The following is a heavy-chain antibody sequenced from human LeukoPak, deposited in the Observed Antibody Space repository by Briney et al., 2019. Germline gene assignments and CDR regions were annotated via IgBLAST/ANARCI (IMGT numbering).Heavy chain of an antibody. J-gene: IGHJ3*02. D-gene: IGHD3-10*01. Sequence: GGPLRLSCAASGFTFSSYAMSWVRQAPGKGLEWVSAISGIGGSTYYADSVKGRFTISRDNSKNTLYLQMNSLRAEDTAVYYCAKQQLWFGELWGAFDIWGQGTMVTVSS. CDR3: AKQQLWFGELWGAFDI. V-gene: IGHV3-23*01. CDR1: GFTFSSYA. CDR2: ISGIGGST.